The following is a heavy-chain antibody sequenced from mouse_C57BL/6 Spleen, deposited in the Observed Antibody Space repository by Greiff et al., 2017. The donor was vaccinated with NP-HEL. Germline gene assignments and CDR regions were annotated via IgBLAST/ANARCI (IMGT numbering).Heavy chain of an antibody. CDR2: IHPNSGST. CDR3: ARCDCDPSWFAY. V-gene: IGHV1-64*01. J-gene: IGHJ3*01. CDR1: GYTFTSYW. D-gene: IGHD2-4*01. Sequence: QVQLQQSGAELVKPGASVKLSCKASGYTFTSYWMHWVKQRPGQGLEWIGMIHPNSGSTNYNEKFKSKATLTLDKSSSTDYMQLSSLTSEDSAVYYCARCDCDPSWFAYWGQGTLVTVSA.